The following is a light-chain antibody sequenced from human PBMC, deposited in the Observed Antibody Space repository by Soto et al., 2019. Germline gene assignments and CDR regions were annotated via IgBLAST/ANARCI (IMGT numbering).Light chain of an antibody. CDR2: DAS. V-gene: IGKV1-5*01. J-gene: IGKJ4*01. Sequence: DIQMTQSPSTLSASVGDRVTITYRASQTISNWLAWYQQKPGKAPKVLIFDASTLDGGVPSRFSGRRSGTDFTLTISSLQPSDFATYYCQQYNTYPLTFGGGTKVDIK. CDR1: QTISNW. CDR3: QQYNTYPLT.